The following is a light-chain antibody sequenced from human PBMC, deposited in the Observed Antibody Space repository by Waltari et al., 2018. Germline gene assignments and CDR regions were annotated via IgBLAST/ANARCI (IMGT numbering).Light chain of an antibody. J-gene: IGLJ2*01. V-gene: IGLV3-21*02. Sequence: SYVLTQPPSVSVAPGQTATIACGENNIGSKSVHWDQQKPGQGPVLVVYDDSDGPSGIPARFSGSNSGTATLTISGVEGGDEADYYCQVWDSSDDHVVFGGGTKLTVL. CDR1: NIGSKS. CDR2: DDS. CDR3: QVWDSSDDHVV.